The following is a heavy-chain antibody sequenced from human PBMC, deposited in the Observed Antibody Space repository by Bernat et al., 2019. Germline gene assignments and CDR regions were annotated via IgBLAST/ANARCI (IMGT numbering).Heavy chain of an antibody. D-gene: IGHD2-2*01. V-gene: IGHV4-59*01. Sequence: QVQLQESGPGLVKPSETLSLTCTVSGGSISSYYWSWIRQPPGKGLEWIVYIYYSGSTNYNPSLKSRVTISVDTSKNQFSLKLSSVTAADTAVYYCARVATFMPEQYYFDYWGQGTLVTVSS. CDR3: ARVATFMPEQYYFDY. J-gene: IGHJ4*02. CDR2: IYYSGST. CDR1: GGSISSYY.